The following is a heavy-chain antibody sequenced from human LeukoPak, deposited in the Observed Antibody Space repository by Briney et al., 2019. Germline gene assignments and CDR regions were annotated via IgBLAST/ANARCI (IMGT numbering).Heavy chain of an antibody. Sequence: GGSLTLSCAASGFTFSSYWMSWIRQAPGKGMEWVANIKQDGSEKNYVDSVKGRFTISRDNANNSLYLQMNSLRAVDTAVYYCARDLFSGSPYWGQGTLVTVSS. V-gene: IGHV3-7*01. CDR3: ARDLFSGSPY. CDR2: IKQDGSEK. CDR1: GFTFSSYW. J-gene: IGHJ4*02. D-gene: IGHD1-26*01.